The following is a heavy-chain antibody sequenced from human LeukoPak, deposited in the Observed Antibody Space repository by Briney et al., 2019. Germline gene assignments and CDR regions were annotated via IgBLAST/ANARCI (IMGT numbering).Heavy chain of an antibody. CDR2: VYYIGNT. V-gene: IGHV4-59*08. CDR3: ARAAATTRNGFGY. D-gene: IGHD1-26*01. Sequence: SESLSLACTVSGHSISGYYWNWIRQPAGKGLEWIGYVYYIGNTNYHPSLKSRVTISEYTSKNQFSLKLSFVTAADTAVYFCARAAATTRNGFGYWGQGTLVTVSS. J-gene: IGHJ4*02. CDR1: GHSISGYY.